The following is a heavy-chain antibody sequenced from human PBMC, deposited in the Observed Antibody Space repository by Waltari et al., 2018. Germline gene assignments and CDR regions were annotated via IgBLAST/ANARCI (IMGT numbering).Heavy chain of an antibody. CDR1: GFMFKDAG. CDR2: IKTKAEGETT. J-gene: IGHJ4*02. Sequence: EVRLVESGGGLVKPGGSLRLSCAASGFMFKDAGMSWVRQAPGKGLEWVGRIKTKAEGETTDYAGPVKGRFTISRDDAANNLFLQMNSLKIDDTAVYYCATEGLIYTSLDIYDFWGQGSLVAVSS. CDR3: ATEGLIYTSLDIYDF. D-gene: IGHD2-2*03. V-gene: IGHV3-15*01.